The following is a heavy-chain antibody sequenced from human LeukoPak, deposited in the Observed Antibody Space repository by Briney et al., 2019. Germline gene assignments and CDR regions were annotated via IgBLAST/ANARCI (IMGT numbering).Heavy chain of an antibody. V-gene: IGHV3-30-3*01. CDR3: VRDARGSLDY. CDR1: GFTFITSG. Sequence: LRLSFAASGFTFITSGMQWVRQAPGKGLESVTIVAFDGTNIHYIDSVKGRFTISRDNSKNTLYLEMNSLRTEDTAVYYCVRDARGSLDYWGQGTLVTVSP. J-gene: IGHJ4*02. CDR2: VAFDGTNI.